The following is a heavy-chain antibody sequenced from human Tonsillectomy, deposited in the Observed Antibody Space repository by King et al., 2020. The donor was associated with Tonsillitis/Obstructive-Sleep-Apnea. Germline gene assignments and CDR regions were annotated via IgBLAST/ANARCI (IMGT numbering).Heavy chain of an antibody. CDR1: GGSFSGYY. D-gene: IGHD1-26*01. Sequence: VQLQQWGAGLLKPSETLSLTCAVYGGSFSGYYWSWIRQPPGKGLEWIGEIDHSGSTNYNPSLKSRVTISVDTSKNLFSLKLSSVTAADTAVYYCSREWEQPGAMDVWGKGTTVTVSS. CDR3: SREWEQPGAMDV. CDR2: IDHSGST. V-gene: IGHV4-34*01. J-gene: IGHJ6*04.